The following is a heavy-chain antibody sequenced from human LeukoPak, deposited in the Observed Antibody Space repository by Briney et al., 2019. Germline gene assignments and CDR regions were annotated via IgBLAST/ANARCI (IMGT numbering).Heavy chain of an antibody. D-gene: IGHD1-1*01. J-gene: IGHJ4*02. V-gene: IGHV1-2*02. CDR2: INPNSGDT. CDR1: GYTFTGYY. CDR3: ARDFETTGFSPVG. Sequence: ASVKVSCKASGYTFTGYYMHWVRQAPGQGLEWMGCINPNSGDTRYAQKFQGRVTMTRDTSISTAFMELSTLRSDDTAVYYCARDFETTGFSPVGWGQGTLVTVSS.